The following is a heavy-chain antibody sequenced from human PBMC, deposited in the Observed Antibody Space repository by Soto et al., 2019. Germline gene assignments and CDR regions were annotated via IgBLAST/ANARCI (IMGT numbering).Heavy chain of an antibody. CDR1: GFTFGSYW. J-gene: IGHJ4*02. V-gene: IGHV3-74*01. CDR2: INSDGSTT. D-gene: IGHD2-15*01. CDR3: ARAGWYRFDY. Sequence: EVQLVESGGDLVQPRGSLRLSCAASGFTFGSYWMHLVRQAPGKGLVWVSRINSDGSTTNYGDSVKGRFTISRDNAKSTLYLQMNSLRGEDTAVYYCARAGWYRFDYWGQGTMLTVSS.